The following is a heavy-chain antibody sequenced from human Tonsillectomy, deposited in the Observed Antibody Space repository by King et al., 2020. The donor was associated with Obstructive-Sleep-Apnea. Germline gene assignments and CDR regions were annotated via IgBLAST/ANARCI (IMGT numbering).Heavy chain of an antibody. D-gene: IGHD5-18*01. CDR2: SRSNGTNK. J-gene: IGHJ5*02. CDR1: GFNFRIYS. Sequence: VQLVESGGGVVQPGGSLRLSCAASGFNFRIYSMHWVRQAPGKGLEWVAFSRSNGTNKNYAASLKGRFTISRDNSQNTLYLQMNSLRAEDTAVYYCAAQPFDPWGQGTLVTVSS. CDR3: AAQPFDP. V-gene: IGHV3-30*02.